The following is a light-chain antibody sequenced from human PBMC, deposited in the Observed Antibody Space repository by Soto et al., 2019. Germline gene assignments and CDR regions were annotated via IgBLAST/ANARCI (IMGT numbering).Light chain of an antibody. Sequence: EIQMTQSPPSLSASVGARVTITCRTSQNINNCLNWYQQRPGKAPKLLIYGASSLQSGVPLRFSGSGSGTDFTLTISSLQPEDSATYYCQESCSPFWGTCSQGTKVDIK. J-gene: IGKJ1*01. CDR2: GAS. V-gene: IGKV1-39*01. CDR3: QESCSPFWGT. CDR1: QNINNC.